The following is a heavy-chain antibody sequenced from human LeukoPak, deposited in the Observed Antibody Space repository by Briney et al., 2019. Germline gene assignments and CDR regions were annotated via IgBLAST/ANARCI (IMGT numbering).Heavy chain of an antibody. D-gene: IGHD3-3*01. Sequence: GGSLRLSCAASGFTFSSYAMSWVRQAPGKGLEWVSAINGSGGRSYYVRSVKGRFAISRDNSKSTLDLQMNSLRAEDTAVYYCAKGGFAWNGYPYYFDYWGQGTLVTVSS. CDR1: GFTFSSYA. CDR3: AKGGFAWNGYPYYFDY. V-gene: IGHV3-23*01. J-gene: IGHJ4*02. CDR2: INGSGGRS.